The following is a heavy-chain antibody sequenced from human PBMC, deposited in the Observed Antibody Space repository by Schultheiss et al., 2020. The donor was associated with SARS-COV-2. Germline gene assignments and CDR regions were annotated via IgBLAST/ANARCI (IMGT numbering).Heavy chain of an antibody. D-gene: IGHD6-13*01. Sequence: GESLKISCKASGYTFTSYDINWVRQAAGQGPEWMGRVNPNSGNTVFAQKFQGRVTMTGNTSISTAYMELNSLRSEDTAVYYCGRGGRAAPGYWGQGTLVTVSS. CDR1: GYTFTSYD. CDR2: VNPNSGNT. J-gene: IGHJ4*02. CDR3: GRGGRAAPGY. V-gene: IGHV1-8*01.